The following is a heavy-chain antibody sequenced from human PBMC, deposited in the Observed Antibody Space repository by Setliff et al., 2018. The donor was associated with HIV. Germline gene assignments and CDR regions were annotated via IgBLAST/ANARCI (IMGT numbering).Heavy chain of an antibody. CDR3: AMFSSSSG. D-gene: IGHD6-6*01. Sequence: PGGSLRLSCAASGFTFSRYWMHWVRQAPGQGLVWVSGINNDTTTTTYADSVKGRFSISRDNAKNTLYLQMNGLRGDDTAVYYCAMFSSSSGWGQGTRVTVSS. CDR1: GFTFSRYW. J-gene: IGHJ4*02. CDR2: INNDTTTT. V-gene: IGHV3-74*01.